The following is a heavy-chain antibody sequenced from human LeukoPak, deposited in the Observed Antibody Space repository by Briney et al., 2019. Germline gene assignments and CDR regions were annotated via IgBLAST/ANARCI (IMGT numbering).Heavy chain of an antibody. CDR3: ARAKVSGSHPTDVTE. CDR2: IYYSVST. J-gene: IGHJ4*02. Sequence: SETLSLTCTVSGGSISSYYWSWLRQHPGKGLEWIGYIYYSVSTYYNPSLKSRVTISVDTSKNQFSLKLSSVTAADTAVYYCARAKVSGSHPTDVTEWGQGTLVTVSS. V-gene: IGHV4-59*06. CDR1: GGSISSYY. D-gene: IGHD1-26*01.